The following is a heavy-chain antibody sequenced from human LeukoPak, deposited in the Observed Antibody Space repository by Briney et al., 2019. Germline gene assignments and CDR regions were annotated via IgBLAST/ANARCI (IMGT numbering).Heavy chain of an antibody. CDR1: GFTFSTYT. J-gene: IGHJ4*02. CDR2: ISYDGNNR. V-gene: IGHV3-30-3*01. CDR3: AKQGNGHEPFDY. D-gene: IGHD1-14*01. Sequence: PGGSLRLSCAASGFTFSTYTMHWVRQAPGKGLEWVAVISYDGNNRYYADSVKGRFTVSRDNSNNTLYLQMNSLRPEDTAVYYCAKQGNGHEPFDYWGQGTLVTVSS.